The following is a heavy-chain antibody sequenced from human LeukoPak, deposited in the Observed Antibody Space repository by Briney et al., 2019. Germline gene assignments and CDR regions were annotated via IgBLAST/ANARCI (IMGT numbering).Heavy chain of an antibody. CDR1: GFTFSSYA. J-gene: IGHJ4*02. CDR2: ISGSGGST. D-gene: IGHD3-22*01. V-gene: IGHV3-23*01. Sequence: GGSLRLSCAASGFTFSSYAMSWVRQAPGKGLEWVSAISGSGGSTYCADSVKGRFTISRDNYKNTLYLQMNSLRAEDTAVYYCAKGLPHYYDSSGWWDYWGQGTLVTVSS. CDR3: AKGLPHYYDSSGWWDY.